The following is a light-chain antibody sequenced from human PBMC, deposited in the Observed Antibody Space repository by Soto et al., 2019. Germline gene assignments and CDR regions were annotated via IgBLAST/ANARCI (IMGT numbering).Light chain of an antibody. CDR3: SSYTSSSFYV. J-gene: IGLJ1*01. V-gene: IGLV2-14*01. CDR1: SSDVGGYNY. CDR2: DVS. Sequence: QSVLTQPASVSGSHGQSITISCTGTSSDVGGYNYVSWYQQHPGKAPKLMIYDVSNRPSGVSNRFSGSKSGNTASLTISGLQAEDEADYYCSSYTSSSFYVFGTGTKVTVL.